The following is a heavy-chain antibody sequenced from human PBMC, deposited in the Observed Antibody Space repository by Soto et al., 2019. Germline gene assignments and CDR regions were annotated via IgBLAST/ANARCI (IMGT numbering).Heavy chain of an antibody. J-gene: IGHJ1*01. D-gene: IGHD6-19*01. CDR1: GVSVTSGSHH. CDR3: GVYKAGSGGNGD. Sequence: QVQVQESGPGLAKPSETLSLTCAVSGVSVTSGSHHFLWIRQPPGKGLEWIGQTGSTNYNPSLKSRISISVDTSKNQFSLNLSSVTSADTAVYYCGVYKAGSGGNGDCGQGTLVTISS. CDR2: QTGST. V-gene: IGHV4-61*01.